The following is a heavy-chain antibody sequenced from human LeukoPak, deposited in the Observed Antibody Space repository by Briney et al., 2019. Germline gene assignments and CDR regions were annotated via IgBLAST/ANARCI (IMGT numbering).Heavy chain of an antibody. CDR2: INPNSGGT. CDR3: ARDQSTMVRGVIITFDWFDP. CDR1: GYTFTGYY. J-gene: IGHJ5*02. Sequence: GASVKVSCKASGYTFTGYYMHWVRQAPGQGLEWMGWINPNSGGTNYAQKFQGRVTMTRDTSISTAYMELSRLRSDDTAVYYCARDQSTMVRGVIITFDWFDPWGQGTLVTVSS. D-gene: IGHD3-10*01. V-gene: IGHV1-2*02.